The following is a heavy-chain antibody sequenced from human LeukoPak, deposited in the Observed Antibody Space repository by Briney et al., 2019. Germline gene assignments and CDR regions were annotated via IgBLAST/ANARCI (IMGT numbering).Heavy chain of an antibody. CDR3: ARGLAAAED. D-gene: IGHD6-13*01. Sequence: SETLSLTCTVSSGSINSYYWTWIRQPPGKGLEWIGYIYYSGSTNYNPSLKCRVTISVDTSKNQFSLKLSSVTAADTAVYYCARGLAAAEDWGQGTLVTVSS. J-gene: IGHJ4*02. CDR1: SGSINSYY. V-gene: IGHV4-59*01. CDR2: IYYSGST.